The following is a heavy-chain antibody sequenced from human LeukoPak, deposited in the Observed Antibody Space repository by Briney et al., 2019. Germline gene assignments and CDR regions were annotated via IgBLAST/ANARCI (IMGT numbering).Heavy chain of an antibody. CDR2: IYYSGST. Sequence: SETLSHTCTVSGGSISSYYWSWIRQPPGKGLEWIGYIYYSGSTNYNPSLKSRVTISVDTSKNQFSLKLSSVTAADTAVYYCARSSLYYYYYGMDVWGQGTTVTVSS. J-gene: IGHJ6*02. CDR1: GGSISSYY. CDR3: ARSSLYYYYYGMDV. V-gene: IGHV4-59*08.